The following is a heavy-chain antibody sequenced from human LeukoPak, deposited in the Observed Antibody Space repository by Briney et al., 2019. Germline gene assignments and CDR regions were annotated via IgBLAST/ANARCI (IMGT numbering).Heavy chain of an antibody. CDR3: AKGRRWEYSYGPLFDY. Sequence: KSGGSLRLSCAASGFTFSSYAMHWVRQAPGKGLEWVSSISSSSSYIYYADTVKGRFTISRDNAKNSLYLQMNSLRAEDTAVYYCAKGRRWEYSYGPLFDYWGQGTLVTVSS. CDR2: ISSSSSYI. J-gene: IGHJ4*02. D-gene: IGHD5-18*01. V-gene: IGHV3-21*01. CDR1: GFTFSSYA.